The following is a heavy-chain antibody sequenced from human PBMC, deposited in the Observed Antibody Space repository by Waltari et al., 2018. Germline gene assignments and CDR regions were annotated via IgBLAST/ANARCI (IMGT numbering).Heavy chain of an antibody. Sequence: QLQLQESGPGLVKPSETLSLTCTVSGGSISSSCSYCGWSRQPPGKGLEWMGSIYYSGSTTYNRSLNNRVTISADESTNHFALKQSCVTAADTAVKYWAGHHRDGSCLDYWGQGTLVTVSS. V-gene: IGHV4-39*07. CDR2: IYYSGST. J-gene: IGHJ4*02. CDR1: GGSISSSCSY. CDR3: AGHHRDGSCLDY. D-gene: IGHD1-26*01.